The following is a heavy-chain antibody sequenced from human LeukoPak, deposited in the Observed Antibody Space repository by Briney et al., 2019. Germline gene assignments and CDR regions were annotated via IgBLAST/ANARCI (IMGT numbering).Heavy chain of an antibody. V-gene: IGHV3-23*01. D-gene: IGHD3-22*01. Sequence: GGSLRLSCAASGFTFSSYAMSWVRQAPGKGLEWVSTLSGSGGNTYYADSVKGRITISRDNSKNTLYLQMNSLRAEDTAVYHCAKGSYYYDSADYFDYWGQGTLVTVSS. CDR3: AKGSYYYDSADYFDY. CDR2: LSGSGGNT. J-gene: IGHJ4*02. CDR1: GFTFSSYA.